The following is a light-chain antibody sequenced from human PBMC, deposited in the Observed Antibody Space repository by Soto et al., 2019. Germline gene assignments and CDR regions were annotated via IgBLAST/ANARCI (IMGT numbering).Light chain of an antibody. J-gene: IGKJ1*01. CDR2: HAS. Sequence: IQLTQSPSTLPASVGDRVTLTCRASQSISNWLAWYQQKPGTAPKLLIYHASILETAVPSRFSGNGSGTEFTLTISSLQPGDFATYYRQQYNSYSFGQGARVEIK. CDR3: QQYNSYS. CDR1: QSISNW. V-gene: IGKV1-5*01.